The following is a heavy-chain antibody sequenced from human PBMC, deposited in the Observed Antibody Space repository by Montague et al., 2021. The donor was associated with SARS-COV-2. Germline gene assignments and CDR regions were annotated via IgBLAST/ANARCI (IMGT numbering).Heavy chain of an antibody. Sequence: PALVKPTQTLTLTCTFSGFSLSTSGVGVGWIRQPPGKALEWLALIYWDDDKRYSPSLKRRLTITKDTSKNQVVLTMTNMDPVDTATYYCAHLIRYYDIFTGIPFDYWGQGILVAVSS. CDR3: AHLIRYYDIFTGIPFDY. CDR1: GFSLSTSGVG. CDR2: IYWDDDK. D-gene: IGHD3-9*01. V-gene: IGHV2-5*02. J-gene: IGHJ4*02.